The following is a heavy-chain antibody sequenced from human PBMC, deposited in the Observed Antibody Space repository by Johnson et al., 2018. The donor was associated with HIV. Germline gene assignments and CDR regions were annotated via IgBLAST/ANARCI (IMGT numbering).Heavy chain of an antibody. Sequence: VQLVESGGGLVQPGGSLRLSCAASGFAFRSYWMHWVRQAPGKGLVWVSRINSDGSSTSYADSVKGRFTISRDNAKNSLYLQMNSLRAEDTAVYYCARDFGYSSGWYRDDAFDIWGQGTMVTVSS. CDR3: ARDFGYSSGWYRDDAFDI. CDR2: INSDGSST. D-gene: IGHD6-19*01. V-gene: IGHV3-74*01. CDR1: GFAFRSYW. J-gene: IGHJ3*02.